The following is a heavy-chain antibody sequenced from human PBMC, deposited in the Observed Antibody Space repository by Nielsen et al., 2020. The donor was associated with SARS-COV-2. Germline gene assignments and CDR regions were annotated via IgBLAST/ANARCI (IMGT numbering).Heavy chain of an antibody. CDR3: AKDRATFMIYFRRGGPDY. CDR1: GFTFSSFG. Sequence: GGSLRLSCAASGFTFSSFGMHWVRQTPGKGLEWVAVIWYDGNDQYYTDSVKGRFTISRDNSKNTLYLQMNSLRVEDTAMYYCAKDRATFMIYFRRGGPDYWGQGTLVTVSS. D-gene: IGHD3/OR15-3a*01. CDR2: IWYDGNDQ. J-gene: IGHJ4*02. V-gene: IGHV3-33*06.